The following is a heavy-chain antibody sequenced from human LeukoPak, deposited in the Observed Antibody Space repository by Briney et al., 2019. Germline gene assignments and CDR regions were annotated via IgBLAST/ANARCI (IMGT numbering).Heavy chain of an antibody. D-gene: IGHD4-17*01. CDR2: IYYSGST. Sequence: SQTLSLTCTVSGGSISSGGYYWSWIRQHPGKVLEWIGYIYYSGSTYYNPSLKSRVTISVDTSKNQFSPKLSSVTAADTAVYYCARCDTVTTSFDYWGQGTLVTVSS. J-gene: IGHJ4*02. CDR3: ARCDTVTTSFDY. CDR1: GGSISSGGYY. V-gene: IGHV4-31*03.